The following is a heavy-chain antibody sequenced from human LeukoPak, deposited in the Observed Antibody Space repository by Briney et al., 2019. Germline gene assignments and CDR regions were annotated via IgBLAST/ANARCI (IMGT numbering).Heavy chain of an antibody. CDR3: AKFLPTHIVVANYYFDY. J-gene: IGHJ4*02. CDR1: GPTVKRNY. V-gene: IGHV3-23*01. D-gene: IGHD2-21*01. CDR2: ISGSGGST. Sequence: GGSLRLSCAVSGPTVKRNYMSWARQAPGKGLEWVSAISGSGGSTYYADSVKGRFTISRDNSKNTLYLQMNSLRAEDTAVYYCAKFLPTHIVVANYYFDYWGQGTLVTVSS.